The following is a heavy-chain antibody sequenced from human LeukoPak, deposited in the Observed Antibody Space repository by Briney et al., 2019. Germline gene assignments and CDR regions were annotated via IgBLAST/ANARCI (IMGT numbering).Heavy chain of an antibody. V-gene: IGHV3-23*01. Sequence: DPGGSLRLSCAPSGFTFSKYDLTWVRQAPGKGLEWVSTIGGGSSGTYYADSVKGRFTISTDSSKNTLYLQMNSLRADDTAVYYCAKPLQEKRQIFDSWGQGTLVTVSS. CDR3: AKPLQEKRQIFDS. CDR2: IGGGSSGT. CDR1: GFTFSKYD. D-gene: IGHD1-1*01. J-gene: IGHJ4*02.